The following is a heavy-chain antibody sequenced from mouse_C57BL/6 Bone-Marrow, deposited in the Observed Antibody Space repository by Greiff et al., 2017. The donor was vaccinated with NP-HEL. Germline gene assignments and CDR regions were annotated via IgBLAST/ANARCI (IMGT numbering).Heavy chain of an antibody. D-gene: IGHD2-4*01. CDR1: GFTFTNTY. J-gene: IGHJ3*01. CDR2: IAPANGNT. Sequence: EVQLQQSVAELVRPGASVKLSCTASGFTFTNTYMHWVQQRPEQGLEWIGRIAPANGNTNYAPKFPGKATLTVDTSSNTAYMQLSSLTSEDTAIYYCASYDYDRVFGAYWGQGTLVTVSA. V-gene: IGHV14-3*01. CDR3: ASYDYDRVFGAY.